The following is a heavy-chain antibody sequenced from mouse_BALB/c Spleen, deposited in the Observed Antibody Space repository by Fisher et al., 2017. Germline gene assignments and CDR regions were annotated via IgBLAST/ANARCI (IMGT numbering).Heavy chain of an antibody. D-gene: IGHD3-1*01. J-gene: IGHJ4*01. V-gene: IGHV1-54*02. Sequence: KFKGKATLTADKSSNTAYMQLSSLTSEDSAVYFCARSGIHYAMDYWGQGTSVTVSS. CDR3: ARSGIHYAMDY.